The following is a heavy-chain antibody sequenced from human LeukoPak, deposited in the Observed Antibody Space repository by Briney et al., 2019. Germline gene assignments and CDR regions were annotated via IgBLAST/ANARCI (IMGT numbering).Heavy chain of an antibody. CDR3: ASQGGYGDYAFGY. D-gene: IGHD4-17*01. CDR1: GGSISSYY. Sequence: KPSETLSPTCTVSGGSISSYYWSWIRQPPGKGLEWIGYIYYSGSTNYNPSLKSRVTISVDTSKNQFSLKLSSVTAADTAVYYCASQGGYGDYAFGYWGQGTLVTVSS. CDR2: IYYSGST. V-gene: IGHV4-59*01. J-gene: IGHJ4*02.